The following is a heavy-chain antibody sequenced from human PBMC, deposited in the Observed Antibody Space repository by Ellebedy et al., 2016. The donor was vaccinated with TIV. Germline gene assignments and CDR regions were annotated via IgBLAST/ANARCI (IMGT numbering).Heavy chain of an antibody. CDR1: GFTVTLNF. D-gene: IGHD2-15*01. CDR2: IYAGGDT. V-gene: IGHV3-53*01. Sequence: GESLKISCAASGFTVTLNFVSWVRPAPGKGLELVSFIYAGGDTYYADSVQGRFTVSSDLSKNTVYLQMNSLGADDTAVYYCARDIQFGYYDFWGKGTLVTVSS. CDR3: ARDIQFGYYDF. J-gene: IGHJ4*02.